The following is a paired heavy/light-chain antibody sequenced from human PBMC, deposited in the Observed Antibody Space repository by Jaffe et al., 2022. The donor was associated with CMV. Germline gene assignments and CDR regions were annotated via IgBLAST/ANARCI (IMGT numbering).Heavy chain of an antibody. V-gene: IGHV1-46*01. CDR3: ARVGDYGDYHDF. D-gene: IGHD4-17*01. J-gene: IGHJ4*02. CDR2: INPRDVRT. CDR1: GYTFTRYE. Sequence: QVQLVQSGAEVKKPGASVKVSCKAFGYTFTRYEVHWVRQAPGQGLEWMGIINPRDVRTNYAPKFQDRVTMTGDTSTDTVHMELSSLRSEDTAVYYCARVGDYGDYHDFWGQGTLVTVSS.
Light chain of an antibody. J-gene: IGKJ2*01. CDR1: QYINTN. CDR3: QQYNDWPPMYT. V-gene: IGKV3-15*01. Sequence: EIVMTQSPATLSVSPGDRATLSCRASQYINTNLAWYQQKPGQAPRLLIYGTSTRATGVPARFSGSGSGSGTEFTLTISSLQSEDFAVYYCQQYNDWPPMYTFGQGTKLEIK. CDR2: GTS.